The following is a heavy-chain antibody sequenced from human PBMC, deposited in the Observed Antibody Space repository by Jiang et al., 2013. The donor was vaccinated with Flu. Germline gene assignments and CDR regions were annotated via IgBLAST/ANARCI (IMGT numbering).Heavy chain of an antibody. V-gene: IGHV4-34*01. Sequence: VLLKPSETLSLTCAVYGGSFSGYYWSWIRQPPGKGLEWIGEINHSGSTNYNPSLKSRVTISVDTSKNQFSLKLSSVTAADTAVYYCARGLGSGSYYVVKYYYYMDVWGKGTTVTVSS. D-gene: IGHD3-10*01. CDR3: ARGLGSGSYYVVKYYYYMDV. J-gene: IGHJ6*03. CDR1: GGSFSGYY. CDR2: INHSGST.